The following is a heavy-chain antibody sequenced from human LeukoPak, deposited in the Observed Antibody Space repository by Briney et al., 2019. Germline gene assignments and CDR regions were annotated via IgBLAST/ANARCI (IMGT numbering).Heavy chain of an antibody. CDR2: IYYSGST. D-gene: IGHD2-2*01. CDR3: ARYSTSWDY. V-gene: IGHV4-39*07. Sequence: SQTLSLTCTVSGGSISSSSYYWGWIRQPPGKGLEWIGSIYYSGSTYYNPSLKSRVTISVDTSKNQFSLRLTSVTAADTAVYYCARYSTSWDYWGQGTLVTVSS. CDR1: GGSISSSSYY. J-gene: IGHJ4*02.